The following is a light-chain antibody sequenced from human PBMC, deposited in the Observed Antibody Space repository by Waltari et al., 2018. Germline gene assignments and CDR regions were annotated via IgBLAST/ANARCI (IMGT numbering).Light chain of an antibody. Sequence: DIVMTQSPDSLAVSLGERATINCKSSQSVLYSSNNKNYLAWYQQKPGQPPKLLIYWASTRASGVPDRFSCSGSGTDFTLTIRSLQAEDVAVYYCQQYYSTPRTFGGGTTVEIK. V-gene: IGKV4-1*01. J-gene: IGKJ4*01. CDR3: QQYYSTPRT. CDR2: WAS. CDR1: QSVLYSSNNKNY.